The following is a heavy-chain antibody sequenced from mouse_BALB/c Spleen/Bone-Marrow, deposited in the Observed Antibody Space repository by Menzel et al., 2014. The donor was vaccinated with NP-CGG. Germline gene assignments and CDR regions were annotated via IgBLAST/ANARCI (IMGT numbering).Heavy chain of an antibody. D-gene: IGHD2-1*01. V-gene: IGHV3-1*02. J-gene: IGHJ3*01. CDR2: IHYSGST. CDR3: ARTRYGNFAY. Sequence: VQLKQSGPDLVKPSQSLSLTCTVTGYSITSGYGWHWIRQFPGNKLEWMGYIHYSGSTNYNPSLKSRISITRDTSKNQFFLQLNSVTTEDTATYYCARTRYGNFAYWGQGTLVTVSA. CDR1: GYSITSGYG.